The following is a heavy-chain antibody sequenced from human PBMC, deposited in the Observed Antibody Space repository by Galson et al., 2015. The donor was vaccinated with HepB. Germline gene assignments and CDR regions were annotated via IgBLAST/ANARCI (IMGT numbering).Heavy chain of an antibody. CDR2: ITSSGGKT. CDR1: GFTFSTYA. V-gene: IGHV3-23*01. CDR3: AKDGIRVANNPYQLHF. J-gene: IGHJ4*02. D-gene: IGHD2-15*01. Sequence: SLRLSFAASGFTFSTYAIPWARRAPGKGLEWVPSITSSGGKTYSPDPLKGRFTISRDNSRTTVLLQLNSLRAEDTAVYYCAKDGIRVANNPYQLHFWGQGTLVSVSS.